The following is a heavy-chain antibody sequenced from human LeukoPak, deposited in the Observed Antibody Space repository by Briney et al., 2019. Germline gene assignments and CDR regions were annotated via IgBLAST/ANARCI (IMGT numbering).Heavy chain of an antibody. CDR1: GYTFTSYG. Sequence: ASVKVSCKASGYTFTSYGIGWVRQAPGQGLEWMGWISAYNGNTNYAQKLQGRVTMTTDTSTSTAYMELRSLRSDDTAVYYCARTLAYGSGSYSGYYWGQGTLVTVSS. CDR2: ISAYNGNT. V-gene: IGHV1-18*04. J-gene: IGHJ4*02. CDR3: ARTLAYGSGSYSGYY. D-gene: IGHD3-10*01.